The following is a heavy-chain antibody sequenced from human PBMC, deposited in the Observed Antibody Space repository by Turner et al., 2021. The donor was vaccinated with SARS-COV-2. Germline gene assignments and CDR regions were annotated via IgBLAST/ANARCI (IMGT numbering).Heavy chain of an antibody. D-gene: IGHD3-16*01. CDR2: ISYDGINK. J-gene: IGHJ6*02. V-gene: IGHV3-30-3*01. CDR3: ARAHLGSYYYGMDV. Sequence: QVQLVESGGGVFQPGRSLRLSCAASGFTFSSHALHWVRQAPGKGLEWVALISYDGINKYYADSVKGRFTISRDNSKNTMYLQMNNLRAEDTAVYYCARAHLGSYYYGMDVWGQGTTVTVSS. CDR1: GFTFSSHA.